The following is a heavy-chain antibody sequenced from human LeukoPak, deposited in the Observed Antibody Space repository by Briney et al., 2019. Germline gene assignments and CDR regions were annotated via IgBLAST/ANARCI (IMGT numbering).Heavy chain of an antibody. Sequence: GGSLRLSCAASGFTFSDYYMSWIRQAPGKGLEWVSYISSSGSTIYYSDSVKGRFTISRNDAKNSLYLQMNNLRVEDTAVYYCAREGIAALGEHWGRGTLVTVSS. D-gene: IGHD6-13*01. J-gene: IGHJ1*01. V-gene: IGHV3-11*04. CDR2: ISSSGSTI. CDR3: AREGIAALGEH. CDR1: GFTFSDYY.